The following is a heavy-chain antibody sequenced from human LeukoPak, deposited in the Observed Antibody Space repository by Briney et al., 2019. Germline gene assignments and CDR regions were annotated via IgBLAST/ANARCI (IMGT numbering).Heavy chain of an antibody. Sequence: GGSLRLSCAASGLTFDDYGMSWVRQAPGKGLEWVSGINWNGGSTGYADSVKGRFTISRDNAKNSLYLQMNSLRAEDTALYYCARGGYYDSSGYYYVYDYWGQGTLVTVSS. J-gene: IGHJ4*02. V-gene: IGHV3-20*04. D-gene: IGHD3-22*01. CDR2: INWNGGST. CDR3: ARGGYYDSSGYYYVYDY. CDR1: GLTFDDYG.